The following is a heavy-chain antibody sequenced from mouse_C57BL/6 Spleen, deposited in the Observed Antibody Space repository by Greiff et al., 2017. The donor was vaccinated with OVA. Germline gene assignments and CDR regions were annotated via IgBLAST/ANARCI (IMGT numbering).Heavy chain of an antibody. CDR3: AGAITTVVAHFDY. J-gene: IGHJ2*01. V-gene: IGHV14-2*01. CDR1: GFNIKDYY. D-gene: IGHD1-1*01. CDR2: IDPEDGET. Sequence: EVKLVESGAELVKPGASVKLSCTASGFNIKDYYMHWVKQRTEQGLEWIGRIDPEDGETKYAPKFQGKATITADTSSNTAYLQLSSLTSEDTAVYYCAGAITTVVAHFDYWGQGTTLTVSS.